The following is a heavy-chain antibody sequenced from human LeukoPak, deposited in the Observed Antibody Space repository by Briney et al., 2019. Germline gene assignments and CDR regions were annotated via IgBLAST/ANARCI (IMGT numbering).Heavy chain of an antibody. CDR1: GFIFSSYG. Sequence: GGSLRLSCSASGFIFSSYGIHWVRQAPGKGLEWVAFIRYDGSDKYYADSVKGRFTISRDNSKNKVYLQMNSLRSEDTAVYYCAIRGDYGDYERLDYWGQGTLVTVSS. CDR3: AIRGDYGDYERLDY. CDR2: IRYDGSDK. D-gene: IGHD4-17*01. J-gene: IGHJ4*02. V-gene: IGHV3-30*02.